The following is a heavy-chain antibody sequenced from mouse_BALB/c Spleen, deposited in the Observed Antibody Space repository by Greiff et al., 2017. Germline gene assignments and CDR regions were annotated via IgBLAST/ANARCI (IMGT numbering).Heavy chain of an antibody. CDR1: GFSLTSYD. V-gene: IGHV2-9-2*01. CDR2: IWTGGGT. CDR3: VRDDYYGSSGFDY. Sequence: VQLQQSGPGLVAPSQSLSITCTVSGFSLTSYDISWIRQPPGKGLEWLGVIWTGGGTNYNSAFMSRLSISKDNSKSQVFLKMNSLQTDDTAIYYCVRDDYYGSSGFDYWGQGTTLTVSS. J-gene: IGHJ2*01. D-gene: IGHD1-1*01.